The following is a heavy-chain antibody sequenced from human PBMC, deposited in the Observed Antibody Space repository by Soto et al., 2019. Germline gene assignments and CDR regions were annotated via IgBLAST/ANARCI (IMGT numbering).Heavy chain of an antibody. D-gene: IGHD3-16*02. J-gene: IGHJ4*02. CDR1: GFTFTSSA. CDR3: AAVRLHLGELSPTGY. V-gene: IGHV1-58*02. CDR2: IVVGSGNT. Sequence: SVKVSCKASGFTFTSSARQWVRQARGQRLEWIGWIVVGSGNTNYAQKFQERVTITRDMSTSTAYMELSSLRSEDTAVYYCAAVRLHLGELSPTGYWGQGTLVTVSS.